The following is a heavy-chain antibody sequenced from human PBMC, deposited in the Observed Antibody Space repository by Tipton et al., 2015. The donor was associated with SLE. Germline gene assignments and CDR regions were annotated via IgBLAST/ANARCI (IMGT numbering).Heavy chain of an antibody. V-gene: IGHV4-59*12. CDR1: GGSINSYY. CDR3: ARVSGTIYGDYGYYYYYMDV. Sequence: LRLSCTVSGGSINSYYWSWIRQPPGKGLEWIGFIYYSGNTKYNSSLKSRVTISVDTSKNQCSLNLRSVTAADTAVYYCARVSGTIYGDYGYYYYYMDVWRKGTTVTVSS. J-gene: IGHJ6*03. D-gene: IGHD4-17*01. CDR2: IYYSGNT.